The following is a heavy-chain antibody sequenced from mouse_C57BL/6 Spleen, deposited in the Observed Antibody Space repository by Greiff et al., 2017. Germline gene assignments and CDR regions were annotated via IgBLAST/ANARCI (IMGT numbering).Heavy chain of an antibody. V-gene: IGHV1-81*01. Sequence: QVQLQQSGAELARPGASVKLSCKASGYTFTSYGISWVKQRTGQGLEWIGEIYPRSGNTYYNEKFKGKATLTADKSSSTACMELCSLKAEDSAVYCCAGWSGLGGTDEDFDVWGTGTTVTVSS. D-gene: IGHD4-1*01. CDR2: IYPRSGNT. J-gene: IGHJ1*03. CDR1: GYTFTSYG. CDR3: AGWSGLGGTDEDFDV.